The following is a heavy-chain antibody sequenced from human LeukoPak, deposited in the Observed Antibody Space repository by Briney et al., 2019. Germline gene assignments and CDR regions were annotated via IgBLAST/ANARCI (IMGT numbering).Heavy chain of an antibody. D-gene: IGHD6-6*01. J-gene: IGHJ4*02. CDR2: INPNSGGT. CDR1: GYTFTGYN. CDR3: ASGIQLVPHLDY. V-gene: IGHV1-2*02. Sequence: ASVKLSCKASGYTFTGYNMHWVRQAPGQGLEWMGWINPNSGGTNYAQKFQGRVTMTRDTSISTAYMELSRLRPDDTAVYYCASGIQLVPHLDYWGQGTLVTVSS.